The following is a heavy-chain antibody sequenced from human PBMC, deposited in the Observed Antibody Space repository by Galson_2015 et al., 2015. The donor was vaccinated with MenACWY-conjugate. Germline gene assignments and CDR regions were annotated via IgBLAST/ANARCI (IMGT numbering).Heavy chain of an antibody. CDR3: VRCNVVGGDYAFDP. V-gene: IGHV3-7*03. D-gene: IGHD4-17*01. J-gene: IGHJ5*02. Sequence: SLRLSCAASGFTFSTYWMTWVRQAPGKGLEWVANIKQDGSERYYVDSVKGRFTISRDNAKNSLYLQMNSLRDEDVAVYYCVRCNVVGGDYAFDPWGQGTLVTVSS. CDR1: GFTFSTYW. CDR2: IKQDGSER.